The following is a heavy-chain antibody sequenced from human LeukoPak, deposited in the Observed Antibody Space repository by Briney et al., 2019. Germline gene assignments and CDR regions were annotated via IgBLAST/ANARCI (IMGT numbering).Heavy chain of an antibody. CDR3: ARHPTDSSGYYYQQPLGYYFDF. J-gene: IGHJ4*02. V-gene: IGHV4-39*01. Sequence: PSETLSLTCTVSGGSISSSSYYWGWIRQPPGKALEWIGSTNYIGSTYYNPSLKSRVTISVDTSKNQFSLKLSAVTAAETAVYYSARHPTDSSGYYYQQPLGYYFDFWGQGTLVTVSS. CDR1: GGSISSSSYY. CDR2: TNYIGST. D-gene: IGHD3-22*01.